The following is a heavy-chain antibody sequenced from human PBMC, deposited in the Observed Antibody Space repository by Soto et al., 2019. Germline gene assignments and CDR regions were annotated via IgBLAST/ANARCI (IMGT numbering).Heavy chain of an antibody. CDR1: GGTFSTYT. J-gene: IGHJ5*02. CDR3: AGDPDSHYNDSHASSYP. D-gene: IGHD4-4*01. Sequence: QVQLVQSGAEVKKPGSSVKVSCKASGGTFSTYTITWVRQAPGQGLEWMGRIIPIIGIINYAQKFRGRVTISADKFTGTDYMELTGLRSDDTAVYYCAGDPDSHYNDSHASSYPWGQGTLVTVSS. CDR2: IIPIIGII. V-gene: IGHV1-69*08.